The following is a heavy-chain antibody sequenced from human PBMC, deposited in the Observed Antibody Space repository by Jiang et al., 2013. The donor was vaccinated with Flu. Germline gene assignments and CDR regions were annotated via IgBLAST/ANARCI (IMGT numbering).Heavy chain of an antibody. CDR2: ISAYNGNT. Sequence: SGAEVKKPGASVKVSCKASGYTFTSYGISWVRQAPGQGLEWMGWISAYNGNTNYAQKLQGRVTMTTDTSTSTAYMELRSLRSDDTAVYYCARDLDFWSGYYTGYPILWEDYGMDVWGQGTTVTVSS. CDR1: GYTFTSYG. D-gene: IGHD3-3*01. J-gene: IGHJ6*02. V-gene: IGHV1-18*01. CDR3: ARDLDFWSGYYTGYPILWEDYGMDV.